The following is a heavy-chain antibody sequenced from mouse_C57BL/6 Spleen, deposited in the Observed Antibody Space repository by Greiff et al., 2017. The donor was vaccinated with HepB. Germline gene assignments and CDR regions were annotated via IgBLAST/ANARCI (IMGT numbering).Heavy chain of an antibody. Sequence: QVQLQQPGAELVRPGSSVKLSCKASGYTFTSYWMHWVKQRPIQGLEWIGNIDPSDSETHYNQKFKDKATLTVDKSSSTAYMPLSSLTSEDSAVYYCARSDYSGSSLYAMDYWGQGTSVTVSS. CDR2: IDPSDSET. D-gene: IGHD1-1*01. J-gene: IGHJ4*01. V-gene: IGHV1-52*01. CDR3: ARSDYSGSSLYAMDY. CDR1: GYTFTSYW.